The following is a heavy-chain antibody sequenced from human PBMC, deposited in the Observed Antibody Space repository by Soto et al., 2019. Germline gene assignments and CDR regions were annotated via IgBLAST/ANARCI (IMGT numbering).Heavy chain of an antibody. V-gene: IGHV6-1*01. CDR1: GDSVSSNSAA. CDR3: ARDLGYSSSDYYYYDGMDV. CDR2: TYYRSKWYN. Sequence: SQTLSLTCAISGDSVSSNSAAWNWIRQSPSRGLEWLGRTYYRSKWYNDYAVSVKSRITINPDTSKNQFSLQLNSATPEDTAVYYCARDLGYSSSDYYYYDGMDVWGQGTTVTVSS. J-gene: IGHJ6*02. D-gene: IGHD6-6*01.